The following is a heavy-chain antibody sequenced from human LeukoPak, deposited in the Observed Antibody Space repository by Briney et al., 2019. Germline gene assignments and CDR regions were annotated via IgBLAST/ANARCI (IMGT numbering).Heavy chain of an antibody. V-gene: IGHV4-59*01. CDR2: IYYRGST. CDR1: GGSISSYY. J-gene: IGHJ4*02. D-gene: IGHD3-22*01. Sequence: SETLSLTCTVSGGSISSYYWSWIRQPPGKGLEWIGYIYYRGSTNYNPSLKSRVTISVDTSKNQFSLKLSSVTAADTAVYYCARYYYDSSGYYIGFDYWGQGTLVTVSS. CDR3: ARYYYDSSGYYIGFDY.